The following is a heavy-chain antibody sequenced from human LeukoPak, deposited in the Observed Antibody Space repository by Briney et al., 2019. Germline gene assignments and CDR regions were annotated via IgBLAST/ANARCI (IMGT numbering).Heavy chain of an antibody. CDR2: IYTSGST. Sequence: SQTLSLTCTVSGGSISSGSYYWSWIRQPAGKGLEWIGRIYTSGSTNYNPSLKSRVTISVDTSKNQFSLKLSSVTAADTAVYYCARERDGYNWAYDAFDIWGQGTVVTVSS. CDR1: GGSISSGSYY. D-gene: IGHD5-24*01. J-gene: IGHJ3*02. CDR3: ARERDGYNWAYDAFDI. V-gene: IGHV4-61*02.